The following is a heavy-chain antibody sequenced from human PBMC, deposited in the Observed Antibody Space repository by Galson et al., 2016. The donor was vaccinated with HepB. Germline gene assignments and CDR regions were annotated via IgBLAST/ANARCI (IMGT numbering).Heavy chain of an antibody. Sequence: QSGAEVKNPGESLKISCKGSEYSFTGYWIGWVRQMPGKGLEWMGIVYSGDSDARYSPSFQGQVTISADKSINTAYLQWSSLKASDTAIYYCARLVRGDAFDIWGQGTLVIVSS. CDR3: ARLVRGDAFDI. V-gene: IGHV5-51*01. J-gene: IGHJ3*02. CDR1: EYSFTGYW. CDR2: VYSGDSDA. D-gene: IGHD3-10*01.